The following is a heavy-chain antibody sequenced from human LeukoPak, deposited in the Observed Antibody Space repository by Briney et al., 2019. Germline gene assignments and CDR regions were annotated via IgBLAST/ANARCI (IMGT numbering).Heavy chain of an antibody. CDR2: INHSGST. CDR3: ARRRRRNYYDSSGYPFDY. Sequence: SETLSLTCAVYGGSFSGYYWSWIRQPPGKGLEWIGEINHSGSTNYNPSLKSRVTISVDTSKNQFSLKLSSVTAADTAVYYCARRRRRNYYDSSGYPFDYWGQGTLVTVSS. V-gene: IGHV4-34*01. J-gene: IGHJ4*02. CDR1: GGSFSGYY. D-gene: IGHD3-22*01.